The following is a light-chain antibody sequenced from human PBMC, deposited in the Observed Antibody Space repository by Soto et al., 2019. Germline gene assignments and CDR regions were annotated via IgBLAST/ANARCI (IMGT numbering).Light chain of an antibody. Sequence: QPVLTQSSSASASLGSSVKLTCTLSSGHSKYSIACHQQHPGKAPRYLMKLESSGNYNKGSGVPDRFSGSSSGADRYLTISNLQFEDEADYYCDTWERNTWVFGGGTKVTVL. J-gene: IGLJ3*02. CDR1: SGHSKYS. CDR2: LESSGNY. CDR3: DTWERNTWV. V-gene: IGLV4-60*02.